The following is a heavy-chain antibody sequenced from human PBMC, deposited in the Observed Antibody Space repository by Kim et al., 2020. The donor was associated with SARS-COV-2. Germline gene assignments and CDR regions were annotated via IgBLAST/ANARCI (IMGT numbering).Heavy chain of an antibody. CDR1: GGSISSSSYY. CDR2: IYYSGST. Sequence: SETLSLTCTVSGGSISSSSYYWGWIRQPPGKGLEWTGSIYYSGSTYYNPSPKSRVTISVDTSKNQFSLKLSSVTAADTAVSDCARHVDYGDYEVGYWGQG. J-gene: IGHJ4*02. V-gene: IGHV4-39*01. D-gene: IGHD4-17*01. CDR3: ARHVDYGDYEVGY.